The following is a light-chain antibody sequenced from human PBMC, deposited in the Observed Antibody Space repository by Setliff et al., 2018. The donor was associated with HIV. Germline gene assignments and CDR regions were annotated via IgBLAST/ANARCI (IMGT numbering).Light chain of an antibody. V-gene: IGLV2-14*03. CDR1: SSDVGGYNY. Sequence: QSALTQPASVSGSPGQSITISCTGTSSDVGGYNYVSWYQQHPGKAPKLMIYDVTNRPSGVSNRFSGSNSSNTASLTISGLQAEDEADYYCSSYTSNNSGVFGTGTKVTVL. J-gene: IGLJ1*01. CDR2: DVT. CDR3: SSYTSNNSGV.